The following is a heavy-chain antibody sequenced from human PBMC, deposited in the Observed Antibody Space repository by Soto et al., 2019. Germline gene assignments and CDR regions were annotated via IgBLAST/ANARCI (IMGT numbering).Heavy chain of an antibody. Sequence: SETLSLTCAVYGGSFSSYYWSWIRQPPGKGLEWIGEINHSGSTNYNPSLKSRVTISVDTSKNQFSLKLSSVTAADTAVYYCARGLRGYCSGGSCYSFGYYYYGMDVWGQGTTVTVSS. D-gene: IGHD2-15*01. CDR1: GGSFSSYY. CDR3: ARGLRGYCSGGSCYSFGYYYYGMDV. J-gene: IGHJ6*02. CDR2: INHSGST. V-gene: IGHV4-34*01.